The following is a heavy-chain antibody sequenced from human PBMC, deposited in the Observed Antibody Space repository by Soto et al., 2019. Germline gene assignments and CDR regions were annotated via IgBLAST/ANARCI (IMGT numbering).Heavy chain of an antibody. CDR3: AKRSPYSSGWYSPIFDY. Sequence: GESLKISCAASGFSFSDYAMSWVRQAPGKGLEWVSVISESGGSTHYADSVRGRFTVSRDNSKNSLSLRMNSLRDEDTAVYFCAKRSPYSSGWYSPIFDYWGQGALVTVSS. J-gene: IGHJ4*02. CDR1: GFSFSDYA. D-gene: IGHD6-13*01. CDR2: ISESGGST. V-gene: IGHV3-23*01.